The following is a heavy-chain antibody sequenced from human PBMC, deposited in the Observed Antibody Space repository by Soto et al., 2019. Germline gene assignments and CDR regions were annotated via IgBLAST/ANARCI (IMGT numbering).Heavy chain of an antibody. Sequence: QLQLQESGSGPVKPSQTLSLTCAVSGGSISSGGYSWSWIRQPPGKGLEWIGYIYHSGSTYYNPSLKSRVTISVDRSKSQFSLKLSSVTAADTAVYYCARAHYGDYGYGMDVWGQGTTVTVSS. CDR1: GGSISSGGYS. D-gene: IGHD4-17*01. CDR3: ARAHYGDYGYGMDV. CDR2: IYHSGST. V-gene: IGHV4-30-2*01. J-gene: IGHJ6*02.